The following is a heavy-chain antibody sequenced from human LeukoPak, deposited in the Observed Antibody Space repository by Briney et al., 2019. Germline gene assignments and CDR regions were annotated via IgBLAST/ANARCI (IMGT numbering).Heavy chain of an antibody. D-gene: IGHD7-27*01. CDR3: TRINLGW. CDR2: IKEDGSEK. CDR1: GFTFSSYW. V-gene: IGHV3-7*04. J-gene: IGHJ4*02. Sequence: GGSLRLSCAASGFTFSSYWMSWVRQAPGKGLEWVANIKEDGSEKYYVDSVKGRFTISKDNAKNSLYLQMNTLRDEDTAVYYCTRINLGWWGQGTLVTVSS.